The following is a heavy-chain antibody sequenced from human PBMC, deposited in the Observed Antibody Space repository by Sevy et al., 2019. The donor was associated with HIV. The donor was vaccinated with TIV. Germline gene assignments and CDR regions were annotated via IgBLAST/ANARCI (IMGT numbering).Heavy chain of an antibody. CDR3: AGGGCTRPHDY. Sequence: GGSLRLSCAVSGFNFNIYSMGWVRQAPGKGLEWVSTLPFGGGKMNYADSVKGRFIISRDDSKNTRYLQMNSLRAEDTAVYFCAGGGCTRPHDYWCQGTLVTVSS. J-gene: IGHJ4*02. V-gene: IGHV3-23*01. CDR2: LPFGGGKM. D-gene: IGHD2-8*01. CDR1: GFNFNIYS.